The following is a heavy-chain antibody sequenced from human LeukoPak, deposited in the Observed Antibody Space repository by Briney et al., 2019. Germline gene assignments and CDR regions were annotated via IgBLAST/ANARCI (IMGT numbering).Heavy chain of an antibody. CDR3: ARDLSHIVVVTAIFDY. D-gene: IGHD2-21*02. J-gene: IGHJ4*02. Sequence: GGSLRLSCAASGFTVSSNYMSWVRQAPGKGLEWVSSISSSSSYIYYADSVKGRFTISRDNAKNSLYLQMNSLRAEDTAVYYCARDLSHIVVVTAIFDYWGQGTLVTVSS. CDR1: GFTVSSNY. V-gene: IGHV3-21*01. CDR2: ISSSSSYI.